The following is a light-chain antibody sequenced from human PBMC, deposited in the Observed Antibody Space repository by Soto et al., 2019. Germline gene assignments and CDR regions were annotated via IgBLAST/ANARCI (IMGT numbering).Light chain of an antibody. Sequence: DIQMTQSPSSLSASVGDRVTITCRAGQSISTYLNWYQQKPGKAPNLLIYAASTLQSGVPSRFSGSGSGTDFTLTISGPQPEDFASYYCQQTYSIPYTFGQGTKLEIK. CDR2: AAS. CDR1: QSISTY. V-gene: IGKV1-39*01. CDR3: QQTYSIPYT. J-gene: IGKJ2*01.